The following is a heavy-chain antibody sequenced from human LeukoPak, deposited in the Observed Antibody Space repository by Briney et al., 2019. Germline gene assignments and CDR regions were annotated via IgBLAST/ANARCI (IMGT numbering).Heavy chain of an antibody. Sequence: SETLSLTCTVSGGSISSSDYYWGWIRQPPGKGLEWIGSFDHTGTTYYNPSLRSRVTTSVDTSNNQFSLRLSSVTAADTAVYYCARWVDLTVYWGQGTLVTVSS. CDR1: GGSISSSDYY. CDR2: FDHTGTT. V-gene: IGHV4-39*01. D-gene: IGHD3-9*01. J-gene: IGHJ4*02. CDR3: ARWVDLTVY.